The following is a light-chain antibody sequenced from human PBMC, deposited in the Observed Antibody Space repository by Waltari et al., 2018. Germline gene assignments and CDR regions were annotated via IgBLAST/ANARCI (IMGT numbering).Light chain of an antibody. CDR2: DVG. CDR3: NSYTSSNTWV. V-gene: IGLV2-14*03. J-gene: IGLJ3*02. Sequence: QSALTQPASVSGSPGQSITISCTGTSSDVGGYNYVSWYQQHPGRAPKLLIYDVGNRPSVISNRFSGSKSGSTASLTISGLQAEDEANYYCNSYTSSNTWVCGGGTKLTVL. CDR1: SSDVGGYNY.